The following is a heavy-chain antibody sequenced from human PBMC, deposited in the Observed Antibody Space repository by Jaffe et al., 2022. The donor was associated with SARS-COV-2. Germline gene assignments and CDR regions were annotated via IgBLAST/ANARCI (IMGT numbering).Heavy chain of an antibody. CDR3: ARFFVGATTPYYFDY. CDR1: GFTVSSNY. J-gene: IGHJ4*02. V-gene: IGHV3-53*01. Sequence: EVQLVESGGGLIQPGGSLRLSCAASGFTVSSNYMSWVRQAPGKGLEWVSVIYSGGSTYYADSVKGRFTISRDNSKNTLYLQMNSLRAEDTAVYYCARFFVGATTPYYFDYWGQGTLVTVSS. D-gene: IGHD1-26*01. CDR2: IYSGGST.